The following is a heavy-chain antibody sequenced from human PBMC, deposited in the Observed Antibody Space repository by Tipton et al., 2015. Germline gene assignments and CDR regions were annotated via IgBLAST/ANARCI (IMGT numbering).Heavy chain of an antibody. CDR2: IYNTGSV. CDR1: GDSISSGGYY. J-gene: IGHJ4*02. D-gene: IGHD5-12*01. CDR3: ARGRSNLSGYPVDY. V-gene: IGHV4-31*03. Sequence: TLSLTCTVSGDSISSGGYYWTWIRQHPVRGLEWIGSIYNTGSVYYNPSLQSRLSISIDTSKDHFSLTLNSVTAADTAVYYCARGRSNLSGYPVDYWGQGALVTVSS.